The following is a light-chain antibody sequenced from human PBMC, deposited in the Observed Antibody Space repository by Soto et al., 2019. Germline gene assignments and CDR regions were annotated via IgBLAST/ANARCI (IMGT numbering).Light chain of an antibody. CDR1: QSVSSNY. CDR3: QQYGSSPWT. J-gene: IGKJ1*01. Sequence: EIALTQSPGTLSLSPGERATLSCRASQSVSSNYLAWYRQKPGQAPSLHIYGASSRATGIPDRFSGSGSGTDFTLTISRLEPEDFAVYYCQQYGSSPWTFGQGTKVEIK. CDR2: GAS. V-gene: IGKV3-20*01.